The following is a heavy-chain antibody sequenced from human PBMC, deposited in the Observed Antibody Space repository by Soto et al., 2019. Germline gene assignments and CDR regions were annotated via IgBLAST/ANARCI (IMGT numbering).Heavy chain of an antibody. CDR2: IKSKTDGGTT. J-gene: IGHJ6*02. Sequence: GGSLRLSCAASGFTFSNAWMNWVRQAPGKGLEWVGRIKSKTDGGTTDYAAPVKGRFTISRDDSKNTLYLQMNSLKTEDTAVYYCTTDVPLTPPASNYYYYGMDVWGQGTTVTVSS. CDR1: GFTFSNAW. V-gene: IGHV3-15*07. CDR3: TTDVPLTPPASNYYYYGMDV.